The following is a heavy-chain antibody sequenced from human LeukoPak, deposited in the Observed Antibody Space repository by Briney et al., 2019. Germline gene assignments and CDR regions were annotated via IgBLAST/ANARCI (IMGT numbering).Heavy chain of an antibody. CDR1: GFTVSSNS. Sequence: GGSLRLSCTVSGFTVSSNSMSWVRQAPGKGLEWVSFIYSDNTHYSDSVKGRFTISRDNSKNTLYLQMNSLRAEDTAVYYCAALVVPAAILDWYYYYMDVWGKGTTVTISS. CDR3: AALVVPAAILDWYYYYMDV. D-gene: IGHD2-2*01. CDR2: IYSDNT. J-gene: IGHJ6*03. V-gene: IGHV3-66*03.